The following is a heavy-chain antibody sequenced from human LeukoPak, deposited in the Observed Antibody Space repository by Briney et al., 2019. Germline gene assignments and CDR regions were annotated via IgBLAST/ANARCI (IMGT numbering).Heavy chain of an antibody. V-gene: IGHV4-30-2*01. J-gene: IGHJ4*02. Sequence: SETLSLTCAVSGGSISSGGYSWSWIRQPPGKGLEWIGYIYHSGSTYYNPSLKSRATISVDRSKNQFSLKLSSVTAADTAVYYCASTYYDFWSGHLYYFDYWGQGTLVTVSS. CDR1: GGSISSGGYS. CDR2: IYHSGST. D-gene: IGHD3-3*01. CDR3: ASTYYDFWSGHLYYFDY.